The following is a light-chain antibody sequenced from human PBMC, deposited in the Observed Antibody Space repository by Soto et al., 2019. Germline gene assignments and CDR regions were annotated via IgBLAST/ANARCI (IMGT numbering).Light chain of an antibody. CDR1: QSVTSS. J-gene: IGKJ1*01. CDR2: AAS. CDR3: QQYIYRPWT. Sequence: EIVMTQSPATVSVFPGERATLSCRASQSVTSSVAWYQQKPGQAPKLLIYAASTRAKGISDRFSGSGSGTEFTLAISGLQSEDFAAYYCQQYIYRPWTFGQGTKVDIK. V-gene: IGKV3-15*01.